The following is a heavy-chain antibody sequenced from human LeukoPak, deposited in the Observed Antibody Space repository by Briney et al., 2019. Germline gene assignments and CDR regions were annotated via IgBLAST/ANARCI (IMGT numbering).Heavy chain of an antibody. Sequence: SVKGSCKASGGTFSSYAISWVRQAPGQGLEWMGGIIPIFGTANYAQKFQGRVTITTDESTSTAYMELSSLRSEDTAVYYCARDKGGRYDSRAHDAPFDYWGQGTLVTVSS. D-gene: IGHD3-22*01. V-gene: IGHV1-69*05. J-gene: IGHJ4*02. CDR2: IIPIFGTA. CDR1: GGTFSSYA. CDR3: ARDKGGRYDSRAHDAPFDY.